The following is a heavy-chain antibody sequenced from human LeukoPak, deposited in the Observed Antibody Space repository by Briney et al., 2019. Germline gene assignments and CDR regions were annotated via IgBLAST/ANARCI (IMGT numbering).Heavy chain of an antibody. V-gene: IGHV3-21*01. CDR2: ISSSSSYI. J-gene: IGHJ6*03. CDR3: ARDLCLEGGYYLDV. D-gene: IGHD1-1*01. Sequence: GGSLRLSCAASGFTFSSYSMNWVRQAPGKGLEWVSSISSSSSYIYYADSVKVRFTISRDNAKNSLYLQMNSLRAEDTAVYYCARDLCLEGGYYLDVWGKGTTVTVSS. CDR1: GFTFSSYS.